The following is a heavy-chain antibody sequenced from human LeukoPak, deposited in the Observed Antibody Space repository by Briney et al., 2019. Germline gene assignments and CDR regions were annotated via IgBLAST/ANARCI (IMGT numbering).Heavy chain of an antibody. CDR1: GGSISSSSYY. V-gene: IGHV4-39*01. D-gene: IGHD6-13*01. Sequence: PSETLSLTCTVSGGSISSSSYYWGWIRQPPGKGLEWIGSIYYSGSTYYNPSLKSRVTISVDTSKNQFSLKLSSVTAADTAVYYCARQPGIAGMDVWGKGTTVTISS. CDR2: IYYSGST. CDR3: ARQPGIAGMDV. J-gene: IGHJ6*04.